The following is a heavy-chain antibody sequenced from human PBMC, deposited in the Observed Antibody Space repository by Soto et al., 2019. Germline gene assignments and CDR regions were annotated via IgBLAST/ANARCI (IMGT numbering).Heavy chain of an antibody. CDR1: GFTFSSYW. J-gene: IGHJ4*02. Sequence: PGGSLRLSCAASGFTFSSYWMSWVRQAPGKGLEWVANIKQDGSEKYYVDSVKGRFTISRDNAKNSLYLQMNSLRAEDTAVYFCAKEMYPRTVLDSSSPWGDYWGQGTLVTVSS. CDR2: IKQDGSEK. D-gene: IGHD6-6*01. V-gene: IGHV3-7*01. CDR3: AKEMYPRTVLDSSSPWGDY.